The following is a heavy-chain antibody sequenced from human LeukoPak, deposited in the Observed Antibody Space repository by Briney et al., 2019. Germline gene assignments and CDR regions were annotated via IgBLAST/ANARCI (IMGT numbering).Heavy chain of an antibody. Sequence: GGSLRLSCAASGFALSSHWMTWVRQVPGRGPEWVANVNRDGSETYYLDSVKGRFTISRDNAKSSLYLQMNSLRAEDTAVYYCARVGGTTVAPNDAFDIWGQGTMVTVSS. CDR2: VNRDGSET. CDR1: GFALSSHW. D-gene: IGHD4-23*01. V-gene: IGHV3-7*03. CDR3: ARVGGTTVAPNDAFDI. J-gene: IGHJ3*02.